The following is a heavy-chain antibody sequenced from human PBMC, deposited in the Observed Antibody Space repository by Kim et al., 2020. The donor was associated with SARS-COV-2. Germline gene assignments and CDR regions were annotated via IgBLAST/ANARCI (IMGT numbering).Heavy chain of an antibody. D-gene: IGHD6-6*01. V-gene: IGHV6-1*01. Sequence: YNDKSVPVKSRITINPDTSKNQFSLQLNSVTPEDTAVYYCARDSVRHFDYWGQGTLVTVSS. CDR2: YN. CDR3: ARDSVRHFDY. J-gene: IGHJ4*02.